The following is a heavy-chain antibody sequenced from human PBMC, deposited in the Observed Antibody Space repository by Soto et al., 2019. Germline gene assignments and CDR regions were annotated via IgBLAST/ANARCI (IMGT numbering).Heavy chain of an antibody. Sequence: GGSLRLSCVTSGFTFSSYGMHWVRQAPGKGLEWLAIIRYDGSNKYYGDSVKGRFTISRDNSNNTLYLEMNNLRAEDTAVYYCARDRTFNGSGSKGMDFWGQGTTVTVSS. CDR3: ARDRTFNGSGSKGMDF. J-gene: IGHJ6*02. V-gene: IGHV3-30*02. CDR2: IRYDGSNK. CDR1: GFTFSSYG. D-gene: IGHD3-10*01.